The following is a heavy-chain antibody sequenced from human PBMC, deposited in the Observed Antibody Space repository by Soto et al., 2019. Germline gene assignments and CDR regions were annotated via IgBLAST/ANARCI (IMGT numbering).Heavy chain of an antibody. D-gene: IGHD2-15*01. CDR3: AKDYVAVVPPRTEY. J-gene: IGHJ4*02. V-gene: IGHV1-69*13. Sequence: SVKVSCKASGGGNLRDYRTTWVRRAPGQGLEWMGGIIPKLGSANYAQNFQGRVTITADESTNTVYMELRSLRSDDTAVYYCAKDYVAVVPPRTEYWGQGTQVTVSS. CDR1: GGGNLRDYR. CDR2: IIPKLGSA.